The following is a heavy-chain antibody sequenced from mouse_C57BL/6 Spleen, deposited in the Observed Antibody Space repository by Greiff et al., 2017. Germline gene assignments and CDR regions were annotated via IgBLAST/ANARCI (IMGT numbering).Heavy chain of an antibody. CDR1: GYTFTSYW. CDR2: IDPSDSYT. J-gene: IGHJ1*03. V-gene: IGHV1-59*01. CDR3: ARSPVVASRYFDV. D-gene: IGHD1-1*01. Sequence: QVQLQQPGAELVRPGTSVKLSCKASGYTFTSYWMHWVKQRPGQGLEWIGVIDPSDSYTNYNQKFKGKATLTVDTSSSTAYMQLSSLTSEGSAVDYCARSPVVASRYFDVWGTGTTVTVSS.